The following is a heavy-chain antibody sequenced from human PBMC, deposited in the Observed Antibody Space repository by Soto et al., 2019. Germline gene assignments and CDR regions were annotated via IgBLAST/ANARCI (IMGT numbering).Heavy chain of an antibody. Sequence: SETLSLTCTVSGGSISSYYWSWIRQPPGKGLEWIGYIYYSGSTNYNPSLKSRVTISVATSKNQFSLKLSSVTAADTAVYYCARDLKDYDSSGPTYYFDYWGQGTLVTVSS. V-gene: IGHV4-59*01. D-gene: IGHD3-22*01. CDR2: IYYSGST. CDR1: GGSISSYY. J-gene: IGHJ4*02. CDR3: ARDLKDYDSSGPTYYFDY.